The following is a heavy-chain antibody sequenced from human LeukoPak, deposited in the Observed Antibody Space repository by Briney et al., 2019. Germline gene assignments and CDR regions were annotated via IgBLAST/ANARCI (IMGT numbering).Heavy chain of an antibody. CDR3: AKDRRGLTQLLFDY. CDR1: GFTFSSYA. J-gene: IGHJ4*02. D-gene: IGHD5-18*01. Sequence: GGSLRLSCAASGFTFSSYAMSWVRQAPGKGLEWVSAISGSDGSTYYADSVKGRFTISRDNSKNTLYLQMNSLRAEDTAVYYCAKDRRGLTQLLFDYWGQGTLVTVSS. V-gene: IGHV3-23*01. CDR2: ISGSDGST.